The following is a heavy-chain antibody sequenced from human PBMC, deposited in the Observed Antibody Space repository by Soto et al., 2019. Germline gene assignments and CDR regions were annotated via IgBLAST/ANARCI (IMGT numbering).Heavy chain of an antibody. CDR3: ARDGRVTIFGVVIIAGMDV. CDR1: GFTFSSYG. Sequence: QVQLVESGGGVVQPGRSLRLSCAASGFTFSSYGMHWVRQAPGKGLEWVAVIWYDGSKKYYADSVKGRFTISRDNSKNTLYLQMNSLRAEDTAVYYCARDGRVTIFGVVIIAGMDVWGQGTTVTVSS. V-gene: IGHV3-33*01. CDR2: IWYDGSKK. D-gene: IGHD3-3*01. J-gene: IGHJ6*02.